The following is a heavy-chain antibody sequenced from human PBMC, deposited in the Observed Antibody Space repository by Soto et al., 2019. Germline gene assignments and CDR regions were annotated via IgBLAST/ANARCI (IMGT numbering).Heavy chain of an antibody. CDR3: ARGLPGLPYDYSDYYGMDV. J-gene: IGHJ6*02. CDR1: GGSISSYY. Sequence: SETLSLTCTVSGGSISSYYWSWIRQPPGKGLEWIGYIYHSGSTYYNPSLKSRVTISVDRSKNQFSLKLSSVTAADTAVYYCARGLPGLPYDYSDYYGMDVWGQGTTVTVSS. D-gene: IGHD4-4*01. V-gene: IGHV4-59*12. CDR2: IYHSGST.